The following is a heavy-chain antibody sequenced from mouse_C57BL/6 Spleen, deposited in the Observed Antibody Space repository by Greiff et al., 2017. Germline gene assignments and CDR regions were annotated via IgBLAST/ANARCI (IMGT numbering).Heavy chain of an antibody. Sequence: EVKVVESGGGLVKPGGSLKLSCAASGFTFSSYAMSWVRQTPEKRLEWVATISDGGSYTYYPDNVKGRFTISRDNAKNNLYLQMSHLKSEDTAMYDCARSYGNYDYAMDYWGQGTSVTVSS. CDR3: ARSYGNYDYAMDY. CDR2: ISDGGSYT. J-gene: IGHJ4*01. D-gene: IGHD2-1*01. CDR1: GFTFSSYA. V-gene: IGHV5-4*03.